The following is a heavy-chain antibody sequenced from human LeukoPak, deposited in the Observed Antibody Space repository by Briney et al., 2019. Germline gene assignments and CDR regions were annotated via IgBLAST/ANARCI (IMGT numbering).Heavy chain of an antibody. Sequence: PGGSLRLSCAASGFTFTTYWVHWVRQVPGKGLVWVSHINSDGSITSYADSVKGRFTISRDNAKNTLYLQMNSLRAEDTAVYYCARDAVDTANAVWGQGTTVTVSS. J-gene: IGHJ6*02. CDR1: GFTFTTYW. CDR3: ARDAVDTANAV. V-gene: IGHV3-74*01. CDR2: INSDGSIT. D-gene: IGHD5-18*01.